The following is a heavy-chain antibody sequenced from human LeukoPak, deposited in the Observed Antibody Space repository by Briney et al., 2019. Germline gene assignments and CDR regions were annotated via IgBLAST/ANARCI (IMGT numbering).Heavy chain of an antibody. CDR1: GGSISSSSYY. J-gene: IGHJ4*02. D-gene: IGHD2-2*01. V-gene: IGHV4-39*07. CDR2: IYYSGST. CDR3: ARGFVVVPAAMLGRFDY. Sequence: PSETLSLTCTVSGGSISSSSYYWGWIRQPPGKGLEWIGSIYYSGSTNYNPSLKSRVTISVDTSKNQFSLKLSSVTAADTAVYYCARGFVVVPAAMLGRFDYWGQGTLVTVSS.